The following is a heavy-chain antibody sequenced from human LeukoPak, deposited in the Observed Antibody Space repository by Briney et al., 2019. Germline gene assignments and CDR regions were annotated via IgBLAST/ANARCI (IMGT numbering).Heavy chain of an antibody. CDR3: SPYSSGWAYFGN. CDR2: IKGNTDGGTT. J-gene: IGHJ4*02. V-gene: IGHV3-15*01. CDR1: GFTFNNAW. D-gene: IGHD6-19*01. Sequence: GGSQRLSCAASGFTFNNAWMSWVRQAPGKGLEWVGRIKGNTDGGTTEYAAPVKGRFSISRDDSKNTLYLQMNSLKTEDTAVYYCSPYSSGWAYFGNGGQGTLVTVSS.